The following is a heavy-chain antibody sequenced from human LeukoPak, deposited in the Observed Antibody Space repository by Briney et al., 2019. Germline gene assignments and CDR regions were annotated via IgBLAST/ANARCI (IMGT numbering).Heavy chain of an antibody. CDR2: FDPEDGET. Sequence: ASVKVSCKVSGYTLTELSMHWVRQAPGKGLEWMGGFDPEDGETIYAQKFQGRVTMTEDTSTDTAYMELSSLRSEDTAVYYRATDRLSSFYGDYVWEDYWGQGTLVTVSS. CDR1: GYTLTELS. V-gene: IGHV1-24*01. D-gene: IGHD4-17*01. CDR3: ATDRLSSFYGDYVWEDY. J-gene: IGHJ4*02.